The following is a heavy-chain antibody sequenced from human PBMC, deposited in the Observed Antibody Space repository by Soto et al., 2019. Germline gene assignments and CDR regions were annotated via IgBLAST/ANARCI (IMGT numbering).Heavy chain of an antibody. V-gene: IGHV1-18*01. J-gene: IGHJ4*02. D-gene: IGHD1-26*01. CDR2: FSAYNGNT. Sequence: QVQRVQSGAEVKKPGASVKVSCRASGYTFTSYGIIWGRRAPGQGLEWMGWFSAYNGNTHYAQKLQGRVTMTTDTSTSTAYMELRSLRSDDTAVYYCARDRGSYALDYWGQGTLVTVSS. CDR3: ARDRGSYALDY. CDR1: GYTFTSYG.